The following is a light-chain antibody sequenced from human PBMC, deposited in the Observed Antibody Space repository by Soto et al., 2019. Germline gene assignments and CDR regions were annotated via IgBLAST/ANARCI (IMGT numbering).Light chain of an antibody. J-gene: IGKJ1*01. Sequence: LSLSPGERATLSCRASQSVSSNYLAWYQQKPGQAHRLLIYGAYSRAIGIQDRFSGSGSGTDFTLTINRLEPEDFAVYYCHQYDSSLWTFGQGTKVDIK. CDR1: QSVSSNY. CDR3: HQYDSSLWT. CDR2: GAY. V-gene: IGKV3-20*01.